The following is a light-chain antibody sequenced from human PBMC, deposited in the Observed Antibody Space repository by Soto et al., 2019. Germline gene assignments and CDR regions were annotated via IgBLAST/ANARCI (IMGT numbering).Light chain of an antibody. CDR1: SSDVGGYNY. CDR3: SSYTSSSPYV. CDR2: DVG. V-gene: IGLV2-14*01. Sequence: QSALTQPASVSGSPGQSITISCTGTSSDVGGYNYVSWYQQHPGKALKLMIYDVGNRPSGVSNRFSGSKSGNTASLTISGLQAEDEADYYCSSYTSSSPYVFGTGTKVTVL. J-gene: IGLJ1*01.